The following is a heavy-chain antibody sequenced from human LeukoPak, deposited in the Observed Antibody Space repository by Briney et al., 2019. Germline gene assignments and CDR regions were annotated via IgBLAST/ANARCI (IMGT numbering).Heavy chain of an antibody. CDR2: INHSGST. Sequence: SETLSLTCAVFGGSFSGYYWSWIRQPPGKGLEWIGEINHSGSTNYNPSLKSRVTISLDTSKNQFSLTLTSVTAADTAVYYCASHSRRYWYFDLWGRGTLVTVSS. V-gene: IGHV4-34*01. J-gene: IGHJ2*01. CDR3: ASHSRRYWYFDL. CDR1: GGSFSGYY.